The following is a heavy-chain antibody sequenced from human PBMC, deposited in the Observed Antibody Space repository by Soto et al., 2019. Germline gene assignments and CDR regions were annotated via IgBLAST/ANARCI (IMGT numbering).Heavy chain of an antibody. V-gene: IGHV5-10-1*01. CDR2: IDPADSYA. CDR3: AKHAEDFYFGLDA. Sequence: PGESLKISCRGSGYSFVTFWITWVRQMPGKGLEWMGRIDPADSYARYSPSFEGHVTMSVDRSINTAYLQWSSLKASDSAIYYCAKHAEDFYFGLDAWGQGTSVTSP. CDR1: GYSFVTFW. J-gene: IGHJ6*02.